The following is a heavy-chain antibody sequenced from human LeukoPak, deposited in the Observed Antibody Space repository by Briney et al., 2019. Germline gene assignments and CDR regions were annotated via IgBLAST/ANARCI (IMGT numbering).Heavy chain of an antibody. D-gene: IGHD3-10*01. V-gene: IGHV4-59*08. CDR1: GGSISSYF. CDR2: IYYSGST. Sequence: PSETLSLTCTVSGGSISSYFWSWIRQPPGKGLEWIGYIYYSGSTNYNPSLKSRVIISVDTSKKQFSLNLTSVTAADTAVYYGSGELGIWGQGTLVTVSS. J-gene: IGHJ4*02. CDR3: SGELGI.